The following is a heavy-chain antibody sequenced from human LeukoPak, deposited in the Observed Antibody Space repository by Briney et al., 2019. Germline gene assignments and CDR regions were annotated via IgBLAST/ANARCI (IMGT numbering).Heavy chain of an antibody. Sequence: PGGSLRLSCAASGFTFSSYSMDWVRQAPGKGLEWVSSISSSSSYIYYADSVKGRFTISRDNAKNSLYLQMNSLRAEDTAVYYCARGGGYCSGGSCYSGFSWGQGTLVTVSS. V-gene: IGHV3-21*01. CDR2: ISSSSSYI. J-gene: IGHJ4*02. CDR3: ARGGGYCSGGSCYSGFS. D-gene: IGHD2-15*01. CDR1: GFTFSSYS.